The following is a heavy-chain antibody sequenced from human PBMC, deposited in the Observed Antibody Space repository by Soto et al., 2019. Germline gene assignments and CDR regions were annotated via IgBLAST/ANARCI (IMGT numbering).Heavy chain of an antibody. CDR1: GYTFTSYY. CDR2: INPSGGST. J-gene: IGHJ6*02. V-gene: IGHV1-46*01. D-gene: IGHD6-6*01. Sequence: APVELSCKASGYTFTSYYMHWVRPDPGQGLEWMGIINPSGGSTSYAQKFQGRVPVTRDTSPSPVYMELSSLRSEDTAVYYCARGRGGRSSLSISDYYYYGMDVWGQGTTVTVSS. CDR3: ARGRGGRSSLSISDYYYYGMDV.